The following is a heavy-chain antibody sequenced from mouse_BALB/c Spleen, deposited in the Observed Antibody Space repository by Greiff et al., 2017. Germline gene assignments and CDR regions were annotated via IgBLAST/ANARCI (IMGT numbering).Heavy chain of an antibody. D-gene: IGHD2-1*01. CDR2: IYPGNVNT. J-gene: IGHJ1*01. CDR3: ARGRGNYGYFDV. V-gene: IGHV1S56*01. CDR1: GYTFTSYY. Sequence: QVQLQQSGPELVKPGASVRISCKASGYTFTSYYIHWVKQRPGQGLEWIGWIYPGNVNTKYNEKFKGKATLTADKSSSTAYMQLSSLTSEDSAVYFCARGRGNYGYFDVWGAGTTVTVSS.